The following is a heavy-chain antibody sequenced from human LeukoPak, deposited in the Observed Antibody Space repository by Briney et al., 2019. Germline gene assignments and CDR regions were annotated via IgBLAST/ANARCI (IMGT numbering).Heavy chain of an antibody. Sequence: PGGSLRLSCAASGFTISFYWMGWVRQAPGKGLEWVANINQVGSEKNYVDSVKGRFTFSRDNSKNTLYLQMNSLRVEDTAVYYCARLTVSGQLDYWGQGTLVTVSS. V-gene: IGHV3-7*04. CDR1: GFTISFYW. J-gene: IGHJ4*02. CDR3: ARLTVSGQLDY. CDR2: INQVGSEK. D-gene: IGHD6-19*01.